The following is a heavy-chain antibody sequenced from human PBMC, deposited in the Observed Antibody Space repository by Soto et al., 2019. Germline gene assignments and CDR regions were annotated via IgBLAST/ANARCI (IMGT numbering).Heavy chain of an antibody. J-gene: IGHJ4*02. CDR3: ARQAIASGSLYYFDY. Sequence: LGESLKISCKGSGYSFTSYWIGWVRQMPGKGLEWMGIIYPGDSDTRYSPSFQGQVTISADKSISTAYLQWSSLKASDTAMYYCARQAIASGSLYYFDYWGQGTLVTVSS. V-gene: IGHV5-51*01. D-gene: IGHD2-15*01. CDR2: IYPGDSDT. CDR1: GYSFTSYW.